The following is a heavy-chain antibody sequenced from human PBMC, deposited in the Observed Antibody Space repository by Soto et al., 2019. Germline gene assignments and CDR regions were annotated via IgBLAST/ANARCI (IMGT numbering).Heavy chain of an antibody. CDR3: TTEES. Sequence: GGSLRLSCRASGFNFMNAWMSWVRRAPGKGLEWVGRIRSRADGGTTDYAAPVKGRFTVSRDDSRTTLFLQMNSLKTEDTALYYCTTEESWGPGTLVTVSS. J-gene: IGHJ4*02. CDR2: IRSRADGGTT. CDR1: GFNFMNAW. V-gene: IGHV3-15*01.